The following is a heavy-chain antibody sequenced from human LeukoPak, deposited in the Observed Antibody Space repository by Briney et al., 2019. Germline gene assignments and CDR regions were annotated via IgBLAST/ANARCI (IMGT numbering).Heavy chain of an antibody. CDR2: IKSKTDGGTT. CDR1: EFTFTNAW. D-gene: IGHD2-15*01. J-gene: IGHJ4*02. V-gene: IGHV3-15*01. CDR3: TNTVVVVASTGFDY. Sequence: NPGGSLRLSCAASEFTFTNAWMSWVRQAPGKGLEWVGRIKSKTDGGTTDYAAPVKGRFTISRDDSKNTLYLQMNSLETEDTAVYYCTNTVVVVASTGFDYWGQGTLVTVSS.